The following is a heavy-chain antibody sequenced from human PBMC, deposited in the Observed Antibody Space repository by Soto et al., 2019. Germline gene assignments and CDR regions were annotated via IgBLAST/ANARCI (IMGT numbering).Heavy chain of an antibody. CDR1: GDTFSFYS. CDR2: VNPILSMS. V-gene: IGHV1-69*04. J-gene: IGHJ4*02. CDR3: APRCGSGYRDFDY. Sequence: QVQLVQSGAEVKRPGSSVKVSCKASGDTFSFYSINWVRQAPGLGLEWMGRVNPILSMSNYAQRFQGRVAXTXEXXTSTAYMELSGRRSEDTAMYYCAPRCGSGYRDFDYWGQGALVTVSS. D-gene: IGHD3-10*01.